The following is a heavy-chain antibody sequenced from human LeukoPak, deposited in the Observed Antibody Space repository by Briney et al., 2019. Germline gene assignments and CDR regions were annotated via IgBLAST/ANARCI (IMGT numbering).Heavy chain of an antibody. Sequence: GGSLRLSCAASGFTFSSYEMNWVRQAPGKGLEWVSYISSSGSTIDYADSVKGRFTISRDNAKNSLFLQMNSLRAEDTAFYYCAREDGFCSGGSCYQHWGQGTLVTVSS. CDR2: ISSSGSTI. J-gene: IGHJ1*01. CDR1: GFTFSSYE. D-gene: IGHD2-15*01. CDR3: AREDGFCSGGSCYQH. V-gene: IGHV3-48*03.